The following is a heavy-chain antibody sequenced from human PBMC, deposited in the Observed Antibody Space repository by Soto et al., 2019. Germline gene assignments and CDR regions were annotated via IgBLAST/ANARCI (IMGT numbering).Heavy chain of an antibody. Sequence: EVQLLESGGDLVQPGGSLRLSCAASGFNVGAFAVNWVSQAPGKGLEWVSGISVSDAFIYYADTVRGRFSISRDASENILYLQMNSLRVDDTALYYDTRETVAGITGLDYWGPGTLVTVSS. J-gene: IGHJ4*02. CDR1: GFNVGAFA. D-gene: IGHD1-20*01. CDR3: TRETVAGITGLDY. CDR2: ISVSDAFI. V-gene: IGHV3-23*01.